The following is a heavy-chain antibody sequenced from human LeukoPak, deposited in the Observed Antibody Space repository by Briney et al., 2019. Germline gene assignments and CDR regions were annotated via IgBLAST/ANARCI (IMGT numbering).Heavy chain of an antibody. J-gene: IGHJ3*02. CDR3: ARQDSGTYLNPLDI. V-gene: IGHV4-4*02. CDR2: IFQSGRT. CDR1: GASISTTNW. D-gene: IGHD1-26*01. Sequence: PSGSLSLTCAVSGASISTTNWWNWVRQPPGKGLDWIGEIFQSGRTSYNPSLKSRVTISVDKSRNQFSLKLSSVTAADTAVYYCARQDSGTYLNPLDIWGQGTVVTVSS.